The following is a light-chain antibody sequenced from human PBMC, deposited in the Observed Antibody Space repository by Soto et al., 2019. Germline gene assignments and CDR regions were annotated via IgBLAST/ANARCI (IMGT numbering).Light chain of an antibody. Sequence: EIVLTQSPGTLSLSPGERATLSCRASHFVSSSYLAWYQQKPGQAPRLLIFAASSRATGIPDRFSGSGSGTDFTLTISRLEPEDFAVYYCQQYGSSPGTLGQGTKVDLK. CDR1: HFVSSSY. J-gene: IGKJ1*01. CDR3: QQYGSSPGT. CDR2: AAS. V-gene: IGKV3-20*01.